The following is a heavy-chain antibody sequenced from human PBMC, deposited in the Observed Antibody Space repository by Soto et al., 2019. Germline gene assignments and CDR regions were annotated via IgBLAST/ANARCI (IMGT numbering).Heavy chain of an antibody. CDR3: ARSPNGGWYPSAYYYYGMDV. CDR2: ISSSGSTI. J-gene: IGHJ6*02. CDR1: GFTFSSYE. V-gene: IGHV3-48*03. Sequence: LRLSCAASGFTFSSYEMNWVRQAPGKGLEWVSYISSSGSTIYYADSVKGRFTISRDNAKNSLYLQMNSLRAEDTAVYYCARSPNGGWYPSAYYYYGMDVWGQGTTVTVSS. D-gene: IGHD6-19*01.